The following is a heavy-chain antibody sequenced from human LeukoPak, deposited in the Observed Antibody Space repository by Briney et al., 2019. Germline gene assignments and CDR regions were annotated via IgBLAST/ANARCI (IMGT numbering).Heavy chain of an antibody. CDR2: IF. V-gene: IGHV4-39*07. Sequence: SETLSLTCTVSGGSISTSNYYWGWVRQPPGKALEWIGNIFYSPSLKSRVTISLDTSRNQFSLKLNSVTAADTAVYYCAKSNGYGLIDIWGQGTMVTVSS. D-gene: IGHD3-22*01. CDR1: GGSISTSNYY. CDR3: AKSNGYGLIDI. J-gene: IGHJ3*02.